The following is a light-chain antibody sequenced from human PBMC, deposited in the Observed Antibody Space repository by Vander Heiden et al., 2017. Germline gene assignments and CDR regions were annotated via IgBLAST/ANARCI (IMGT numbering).Light chain of an antibody. J-gene: IGKJ2*01. CDR2: GAS. CDR1: QSVSSSY. CDR3: QQYGSSPRYT. V-gene: IGKV3-20*01. Sequence: DILLTPSPGTLSLSPGERATLSCRASQSVSSSYLAWYQQKPGQAPRLLIYGASSRATGIPDRFSGSGSGTDFTLTISRLEPEDFAVYYCQQYGSSPRYTFGQGTKLEIK.